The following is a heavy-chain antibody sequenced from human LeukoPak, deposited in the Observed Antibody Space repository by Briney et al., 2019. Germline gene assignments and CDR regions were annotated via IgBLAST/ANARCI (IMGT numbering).Heavy chain of an antibody. CDR1: GFTFTNNA. J-gene: IGHJ3*02. CDR3: ARDGVGFDI. CDR2: IRGGGDT. Sequence: PGGSLRLSCAASGFTFTNNALSWFRQAPGKGLEWVSDIRGGGDTYYAESVKGRFTISRDNAKNSLYLQMNSLRAEDTAVYYCARDGVGFDIWGQGTMVTVSS. D-gene: IGHD3-10*01. V-gene: IGHV3-23*01.